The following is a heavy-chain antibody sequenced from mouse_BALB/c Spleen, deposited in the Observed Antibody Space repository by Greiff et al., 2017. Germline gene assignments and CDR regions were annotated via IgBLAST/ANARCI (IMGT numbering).Heavy chain of an antibody. CDR2: INPSNGGT. Sequence: QVQLQQSGAELVKPGASVKLSCKASGYTFTSYYMYWVKQRPGQGLEWIGEINPSNGGTNFNEKFKSKATLTVDKSSSTAYMELRSLTSEDSAVYYCAREGDYYGSSYGFAYWGQGTLVTVSA. J-gene: IGHJ3*01. CDR1: GYTFTSYY. CDR3: AREGDYYGSSYGFAY. V-gene: IGHV1-53*01. D-gene: IGHD1-1*01.